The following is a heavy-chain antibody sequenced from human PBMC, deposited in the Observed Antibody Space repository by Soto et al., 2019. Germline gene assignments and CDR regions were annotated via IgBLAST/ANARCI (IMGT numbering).Heavy chain of an antibody. CDR1: GYTFTSYD. V-gene: IGHV1-8*01. D-gene: IGHD6-19*01. Sequence: ASVKVSCKAAGYTFTSYDINWVRQATGQGLEWMGWMNPNSGNTGYAQKFQGRVTMTRNTSISTAYMELSSLRSEDTAVYYCARGQTVAGDYYYYIDVWGKGTTVTGSS. CDR3: ARGQTVAGDYYYYIDV. J-gene: IGHJ6*03. CDR2: MNPNSGNT.